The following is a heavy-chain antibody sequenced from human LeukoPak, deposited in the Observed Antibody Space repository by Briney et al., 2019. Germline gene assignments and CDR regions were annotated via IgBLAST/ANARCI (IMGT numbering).Heavy chain of an antibody. CDR3: ARLDCLVEGCYNH. CDR2: VSSDVTT. J-gene: IGHJ4*02. Sequence: PSETLSLTCSVSGDSATSSYSNWIRQPPGKGLEWIGYVSSDVTTNHTPSLRGRLIMSVDKAKNDLSLILTSVTAADTAIYYCARLDCLVEGCYNHWGRGTLVTVSS. V-gene: IGHV4-59*08. D-gene: IGHD2-15*01. CDR1: GDSATSSY.